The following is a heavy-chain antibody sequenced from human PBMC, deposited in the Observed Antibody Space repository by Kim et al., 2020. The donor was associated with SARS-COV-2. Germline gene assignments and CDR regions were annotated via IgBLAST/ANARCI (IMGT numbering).Heavy chain of an antibody. CDR3: AREKARIVVVPAAVVY. CDR2: INPNSGGT. V-gene: IGHV1-2*06. CDR1: GYTFTGYY. D-gene: IGHD2-2*01. Sequence: ASVKVSCKASGYTFTGYYMHWVRQAPGQGLEWMGRINPNSGGTNYAQKFQGRVTMTRDTSISTAYMELSRLRSDDTAVYYCAREKARIVVVPAAVVYWGQGTLVTVSS. J-gene: IGHJ4*02.